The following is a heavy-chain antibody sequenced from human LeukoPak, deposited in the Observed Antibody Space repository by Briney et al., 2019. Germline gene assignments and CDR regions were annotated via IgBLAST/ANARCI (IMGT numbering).Heavy chain of an antibody. J-gene: IGHJ6*02. D-gene: IGHD3-10*01. V-gene: IGHV3-23*01. CDR1: GFTFSTYA. CDR3: AKSGGLSGSGRLAMDV. Sequence: GGSLRLSCAASGFTFSTYAMSWVHLAPGKGLEWVSGISGSGGSTYYADSVKGRFTSSRDNPNNTLYVQMNSLRVEDTAVYYCAKSGGLSGSGRLAMDVWGQGTTVTVSS. CDR2: ISGSGGST.